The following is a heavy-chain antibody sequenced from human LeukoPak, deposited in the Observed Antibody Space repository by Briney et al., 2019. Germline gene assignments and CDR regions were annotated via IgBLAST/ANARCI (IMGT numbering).Heavy chain of an antibody. Sequence: GGSLRLSCAASGFTFDDYAMHWARQAPGKGLEWVSGISWNSGSIGYADSVKGRFTISRDNAKNSLYLQMNSLRAEDTALYYCAKPYDSSGYYYFDYWGQGTLVTVSS. V-gene: IGHV3-9*01. CDR1: GFTFDDYA. D-gene: IGHD3-22*01. J-gene: IGHJ4*02. CDR3: AKPYDSSGYYYFDY. CDR2: ISWNSGSI.